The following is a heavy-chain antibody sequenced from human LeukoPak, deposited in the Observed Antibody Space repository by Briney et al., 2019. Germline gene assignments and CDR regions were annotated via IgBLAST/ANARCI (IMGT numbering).Heavy chain of an antibody. Sequence: GGSLRLSCAASGFIFADTWMNWVRQAPGKGLEWVGLIRRKTDTETTDYAAPVKGRFTISRDDSENTLYLQMNGLETEDTAVYYCTTQQGPWALNYWGQGVLVTVSS. CDR1: GFIFADTW. D-gene: IGHD7-27*01. V-gene: IGHV3-15*07. CDR2: IRRKTDTETT. J-gene: IGHJ4*02. CDR3: TTQQGPWALNY.